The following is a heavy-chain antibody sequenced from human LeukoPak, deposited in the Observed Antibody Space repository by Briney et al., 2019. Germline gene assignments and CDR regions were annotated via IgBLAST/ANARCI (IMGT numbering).Heavy chain of an antibody. J-gene: IGHJ4*02. CDR3: ALPLRDGDFYFDY. CDR2: INNDGNSR. CDR1: GFTISSHY. Sequence: GGSLRLSCAASGFTISSHYMHWVRRAPGKGLVWVSRINNDGNSRSYAESVKGRFTISRDNAKNTVFLQMNSLRAEDTAVYYCALPLRDGDFYFDYWGQGALVTVSS. D-gene: IGHD4-17*01. V-gene: IGHV3-74*01.